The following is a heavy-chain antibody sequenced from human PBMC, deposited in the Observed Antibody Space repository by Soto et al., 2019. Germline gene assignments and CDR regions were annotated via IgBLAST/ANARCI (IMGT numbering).Heavy chain of an antibody. Sequence: SVKVSCKASGGTFSSYAISWVRQAPGQGLEWMGGIIPIFGTANYAQKFQGRVTITADASTSTAYMELSSLRSEDTAVYYCARSYSSGYYYAGYWGKGTLVTVSS. CDR2: IIPIFGTA. V-gene: IGHV1-69*13. CDR3: ARSYSSGYYYAGY. J-gene: IGHJ4*02. D-gene: IGHD3-22*01. CDR1: GGTFSSYA.